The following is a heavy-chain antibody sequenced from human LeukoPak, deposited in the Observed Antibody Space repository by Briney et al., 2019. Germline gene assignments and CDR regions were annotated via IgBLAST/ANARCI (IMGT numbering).Heavy chain of an antibody. CDR2: IKQDGSEK. CDR1: GFTFSSYW. V-gene: IGHV3-7*03. CDR3: ARIWALQLWLFGMDV. D-gene: IGHD5-18*01. Sequence: PGGSLRLSCAASGFTFSSYWMSWVRQAPGKGLEWVANIKQDGSEKYYVDSVKGRFTISRDNAKNSLYLQMNSLRAEDTAVYYCARIWALQLWLFGMDVCGKGTTVTVSS. J-gene: IGHJ6*04.